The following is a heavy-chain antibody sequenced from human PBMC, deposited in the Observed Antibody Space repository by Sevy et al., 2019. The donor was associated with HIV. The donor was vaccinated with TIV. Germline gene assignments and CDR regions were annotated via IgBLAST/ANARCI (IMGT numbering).Heavy chain of an antibody. CDR3: ATAREYYQDSSGYLDF. V-gene: IGHV1-24*01. CDR2: FDPEDGET. CDR1: GYTLTGLS. D-gene: IGHD3-22*01. Sequence: ASVKVSCKVSGYTLTGLSMHWVRQAPGKGLEWMGRFDPEDGETIYAQNFQGRVTLTEDTYRDTAYMEVSSLRYEDTAVYYCATAREYYQDSSGYLDFWGQGTLVTVSS. J-gene: IGHJ4*02.